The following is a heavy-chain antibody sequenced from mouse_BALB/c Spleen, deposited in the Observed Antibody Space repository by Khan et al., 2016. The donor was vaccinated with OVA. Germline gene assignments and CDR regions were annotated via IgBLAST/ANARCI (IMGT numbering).Heavy chain of an antibody. Sequence: QIQLVQSGPELKKPGETVKISCKASGYTFTDYSMHWVKQAPGKDLKWMGWIYTETGEPSYADDFKGRFAFSLDTSASTAYLQINNLKNEDTATYFCARDRYYYFDYWGQGTTLTVSS. D-gene: IGHD2-14*01. CDR3: ARDRYYYFDY. CDR2: IYTETGEP. J-gene: IGHJ2*01. V-gene: IGHV9-2-1*01. CDR1: GYTFTDYS.